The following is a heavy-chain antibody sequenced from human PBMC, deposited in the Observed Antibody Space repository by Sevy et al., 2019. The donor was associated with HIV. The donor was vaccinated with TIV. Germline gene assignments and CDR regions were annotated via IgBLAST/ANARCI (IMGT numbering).Heavy chain of an antibody. CDR3: ATHRGQWLFTAVFDY. CDR1: GFTFSTYG. J-gene: IGHJ4*02. Sequence: GGSLRLSCAASGFTFSTYGLSWVRQAPGKGLEWGSAISGRGGSTYYADSVKGRFTISRDNSKNTLYLKMNSLRAEDTAVYYCATHRGQWLFTAVFDYWGQGTLVTVSS. D-gene: IGHD6-19*01. V-gene: IGHV3-23*01. CDR2: ISGRGGST.